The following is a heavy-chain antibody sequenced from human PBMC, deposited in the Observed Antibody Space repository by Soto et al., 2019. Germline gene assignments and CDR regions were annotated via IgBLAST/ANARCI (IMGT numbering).Heavy chain of an antibody. J-gene: IGHJ6*02. CDR1: GFTFSNYG. V-gene: IGHV3-30*03. CDR3: ARDCSGGSCYPGMDV. CDR2: ISDDGRNK. D-gene: IGHD2-15*01. Sequence: QVQLVESGGGVVQPGRSLRLSCAASGFTFSNYGIHWVRQAPGKGLDWVAVISDDGRNKYYADSVRGRFTISRDNSKNTLSLQMNSLRPDDTAVYFCARDCSGGSCYPGMDVWGQGTTVTVSS.